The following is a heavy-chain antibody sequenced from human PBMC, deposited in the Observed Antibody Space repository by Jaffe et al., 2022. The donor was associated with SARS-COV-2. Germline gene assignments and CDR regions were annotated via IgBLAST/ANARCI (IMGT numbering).Heavy chain of an antibody. V-gene: IGHV3-30*04. J-gene: IGHJ3*02. Sequence: QVQLVESGGGVVQPGRSLRLSCAASGFTFSSYAMHWVRQAPGKGLEWVAVISYDGSNKYYADSVKGRFTISRDNSKNTLYLQMNSLRAEDTAVYYCARDRVDYDSSGYYRIDAFDIWGQGTMVTVSS. CDR1: GFTFSSYA. CDR3: ARDRVDYDSSGYYRIDAFDI. D-gene: IGHD3-22*01. CDR2: ISYDGSNK.